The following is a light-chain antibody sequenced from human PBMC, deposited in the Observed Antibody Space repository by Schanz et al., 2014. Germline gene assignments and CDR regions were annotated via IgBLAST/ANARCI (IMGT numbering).Light chain of an antibody. J-gene: IGLJ2*01. CDR3: CSYAGSSTLL. V-gene: IGLV2-14*03. Sequence: QSALTQPASVSGSPGQSITISCTGTSSDVAGYNYVSWYQQHPGKAPKLMIYDVRNRPSGVPDRFSGSKSGNTASLTVSGLQAEDEADYYCCSYAGSSTLLFGGGTKLTVL. CDR1: SSDVAGYNY. CDR2: DVR.